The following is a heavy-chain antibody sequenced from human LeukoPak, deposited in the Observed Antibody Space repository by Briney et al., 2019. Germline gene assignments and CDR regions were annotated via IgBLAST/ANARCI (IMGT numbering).Heavy chain of an antibody. Sequence: PGRSLRLSCAASGFTFDDYAMHWVRQASGKGLEWVSGISWNSGSIGYADSVKGRFTISRDNAKNSLYLQMNSLRAEDTALYYCAKDISSWYLFDYWGQGTLVTVSS. CDR1: GFTFDDYA. D-gene: IGHD6-13*01. CDR2: ISWNSGSI. CDR3: AKDISSWYLFDY. J-gene: IGHJ4*02. V-gene: IGHV3-9*01.